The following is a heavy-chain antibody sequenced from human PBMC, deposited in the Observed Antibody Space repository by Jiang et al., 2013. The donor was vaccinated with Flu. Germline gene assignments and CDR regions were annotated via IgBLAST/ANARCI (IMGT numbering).Heavy chain of an antibody. CDR2: IIPIFGTA. Sequence: SGAEVKKPGSSVKVSCKASGGTFSSYAISWVRQAPGQGLEWMGGIIPIFGTANYAQKFQGRVTITADESTSTAYMELSSLRSEDTAVYYCARAYYYDSSGYPWYFDYWGQGTLVTVSS. J-gene: IGHJ4*02. V-gene: IGHV1-69*01. D-gene: IGHD3-22*01. CDR1: GGTFSSYA. CDR3: ARAYYYDSSGYPWYFDY.